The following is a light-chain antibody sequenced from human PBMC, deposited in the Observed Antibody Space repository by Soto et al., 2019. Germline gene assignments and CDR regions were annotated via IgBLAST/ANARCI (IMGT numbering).Light chain of an antibody. CDR1: QSVSSY. V-gene: IGKV3-11*01. J-gene: IGKJ3*01. CDR3: EQRSNWPPVFT. CDR2: DAY. Sequence: EIVLTQSPATLSLSPGERATLSCRASQSVSSYLAWYQQKPGQAPRLLIYDAYNRATGIPARFSGIGSGTDFTLTISSLEPEDYAVYYCEQRSNWPPVFTFGPGTKVDIK.